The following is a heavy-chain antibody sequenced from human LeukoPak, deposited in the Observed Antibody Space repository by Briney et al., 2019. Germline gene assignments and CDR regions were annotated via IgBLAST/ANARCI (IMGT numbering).Heavy chain of an antibody. J-gene: IGHJ3*02. CDR3: ARDWYSSSSNAFDI. V-gene: IGHV4-59*01. CDR1: GGSISSYY. CDR2: IYYSGST. Sequence: PSETLSLTCTVSGGSISSYYWSWIRQPPGKGLEWIGYIYYSGSTNYNPSLKSRVTISVDTSKNQFSLKLSPVTAADTAVYYCARDWYSSSSNAFDIWGQGTMVTVSS. D-gene: IGHD6-6*01.